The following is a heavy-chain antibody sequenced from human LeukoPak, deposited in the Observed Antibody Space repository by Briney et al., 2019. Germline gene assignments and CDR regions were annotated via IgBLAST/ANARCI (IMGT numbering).Heavy chain of an antibody. J-gene: IGHJ4*02. D-gene: IGHD3-22*01. CDR3: ARRDSSGYYNDY. Sequence: GESLKISCKGSGYSFTIYWIAWVRQMPGKGLEWMGIIYPGDSDTKYSPSFQGQVTISADKSISTAYLQWSNLKASDAAMYYCARRDSSGYYNDYWGQGTLVTVSS. CDR2: IYPGDSDT. CDR1: GYSFTIYW. V-gene: IGHV5-51*01.